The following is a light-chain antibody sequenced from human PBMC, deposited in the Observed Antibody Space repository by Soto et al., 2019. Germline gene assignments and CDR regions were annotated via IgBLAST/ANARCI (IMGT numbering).Light chain of an antibody. CDR2: EAS. CDR1: QSIANY. CDR3: QQRCNWPPST. V-gene: IGKV3-11*01. Sequence: EIVLTQSPATLSLSPGERATLSCKASQSIANYLAWYQQKPGQAPRLLIYEASKRATGIPARFSGSGSGTDFTLTISSLEPEDFAAYYCQQRCNWPPSTFGPGTKVD. J-gene: IGKJ3*01.